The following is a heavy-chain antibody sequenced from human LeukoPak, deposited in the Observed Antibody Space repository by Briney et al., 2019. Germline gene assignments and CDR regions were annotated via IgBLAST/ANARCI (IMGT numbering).Heavy chain of an antibody. CDR2: IYYSGST. Sequence: SETLSLTCTVSGGSISSYYWSWIRQPPGKGLEWIGYIYYSGSTNYNPSLKSRVTISVDTSKNQFSLRLSSVTAADAAVYYCARVYDSSGYYFDYWGQGTLVTVSS. J-gene: IGHJ4*02. CDR1: GGSISSYY. D-gene: IGHD3-22*01. CDR3: ARVYDSSGYYFDY. V-gene: IGHV4-59*01.